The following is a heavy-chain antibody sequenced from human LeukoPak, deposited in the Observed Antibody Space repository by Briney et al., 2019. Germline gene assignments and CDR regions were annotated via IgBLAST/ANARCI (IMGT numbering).Heavy chain of an antibody. V-gene: IGHV1-2*04. CDR2: INPNSGGT. D-gene: IGHD3-22*01. Sequence: ASVKVSCKASGYTFTGYYMHWVRQAPGQGLEWMGWINPNSGGTNYAQKFQGWVTMTRDTSISTAYMELSRLRSDDTAVYYCARTRAYYYDSSGYIVGIRPFDYWGQGTLVTVSS. J-gene: IGHJ4*02. CDR1: GYTFTGYY. CDR3: ARTRAYYYDSSGYIVGIRPFDY.